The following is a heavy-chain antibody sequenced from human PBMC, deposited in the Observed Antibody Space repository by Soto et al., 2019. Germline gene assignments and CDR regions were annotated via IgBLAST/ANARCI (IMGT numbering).Heavy chain of an antibody. CDR1: GFTFSSYA. J-gene: IGHJ4*02. Sequence: PGGSLRLSCAASGFTFSSYAMSWVRQAPGKGLEWVSAISGSGGSTYYADSVKGRFTISRDNSKNTLYLQMNSLRAEDTAVYYCVRGSTSLRGYFDYWGQGTLVTVSS. V-gene: IGHV3-23*01. CDR3: VRGSTSLRGYFDY. D-gene: IGHD2-2*01. CDR2: ISGSGGST.